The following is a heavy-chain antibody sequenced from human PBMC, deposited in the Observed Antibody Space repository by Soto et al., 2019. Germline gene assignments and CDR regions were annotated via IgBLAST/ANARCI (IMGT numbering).Heavy chain of an antibody. CDR1: GGSFSGYY. V-gene: IGHV4-34*01. CDR2: INHSGST. D-gene: IGHD2-2*01. J-gene: IGHJ6*02. Sequence: PSETLSLTCAVYGGSFSGYYWSWIRQPPGKGLEWIGEINHSGSTNYNPSLKSRVTISVDTSKNQFSLKLSSVTAADTAVYYCARIISAAKFVHYYGMDVWGQGTTVTVSS. CDR3: ARIISAAKFVHYYGMDV.